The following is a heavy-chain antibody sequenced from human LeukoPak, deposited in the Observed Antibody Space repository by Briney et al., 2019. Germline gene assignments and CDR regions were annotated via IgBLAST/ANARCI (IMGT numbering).Heavy chain of an antibody. Sequence: ASVKVSCKASGYTFTGYYMHWVRQAPGQGLEWMGWINPNSGGTNYAQKFQGRVTMTRDTSTSTVYMELSSLRSEDTAVYYCARADYGDYEVDYWGRGTLVTVSS. CDR1: GYTFTGYY. D-gene: IGHD4-17*01. J-gene: IGHJ4*02. V-gene: IGHV1-2*02. CDR3: ARADYGDYEVDY. CDR2: INPNSGGT.